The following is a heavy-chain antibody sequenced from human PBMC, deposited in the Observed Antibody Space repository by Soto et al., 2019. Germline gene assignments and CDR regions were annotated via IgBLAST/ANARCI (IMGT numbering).Heavy chain of an antibody. CDR2: IYYNGDT. V-gene: IGHV4-39*01. CDR3: ARHQSIVVVTAARAFDI. D-gene: IGHD2-15*01. J-gene: IGHJ3*02. CDR1: GGSISSNSHY. Sequence: SLTCSVSGGSISSNSHYWVWIRQPPGKGLEWIGSIYYNGDTYYNPSLKSRVTISVDTSKNQFSVKLNSVTAADTAVYYCARHQSIVVVTAARAFDIWGQGTMVPVSS.